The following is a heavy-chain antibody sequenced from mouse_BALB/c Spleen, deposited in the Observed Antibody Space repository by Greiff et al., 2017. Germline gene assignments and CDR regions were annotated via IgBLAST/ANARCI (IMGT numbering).Heavy chain of an antibody. Sequence: QVQLQQPGAELVRPGASVKLSCKASGYTFTSYWINWVKQRPGQGLEWIGNIYPSDSYTNYNQKFKDKATLTVDKSSSTAYMQLSSPISEDSAVYYCTRHDEGDFDYWGQGTTLTVSS. V-gene: IGHV1-69*02. CDR2: IYPSDSYT. CDR1: GYTFTSYW. CDR3: TRHDEGDFDY. J-gene: IGHJ2*01. D-gene: IGHD2-12*01.